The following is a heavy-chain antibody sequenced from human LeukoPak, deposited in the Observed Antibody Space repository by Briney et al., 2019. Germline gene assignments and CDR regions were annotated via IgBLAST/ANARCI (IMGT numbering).Heavy chain of an antibody. Sequence: PGGSLRLSCAASGFTFSSYSMNWVRQAPGKGLEWVSSISSSSSYIYYADSVKGRFTISRDNAKNSLYLQMNSLRAEDTAVYYCARAETYYDILTGYYRLDYFDYWGQGTLVTVSS. CDR1: GFTFSSYS. D-gene: IGHD3-9*01. J-gene: IGHJ4*02. CDR3: ARAETYYDILTGYYRLDYFDY. V-gene: IGHV3-21*01. CDR2: ISSSSSYI.